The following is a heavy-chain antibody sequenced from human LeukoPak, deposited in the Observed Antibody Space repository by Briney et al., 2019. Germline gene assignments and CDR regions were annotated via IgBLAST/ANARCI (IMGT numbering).Heavy chain of an antibody. Sequence: ASVKVSCKASGYTFTSYDIKWVRQATGQGRERMGWMNPKSGKTGYAQKFQGRVTITRKNTISTAYMELSSLRSEDTAVYYCARGRREVATEDYYFDYWGQGTLVTVSS. CDR3: ARGRREVATEDYYFDY. CDR1: GYTFTSYD. V-gene: IGHV1-8*03. J-gene: IGHJ4*02. D-gene: IGHD5-12*01. CDR2: MNPKSGKT.